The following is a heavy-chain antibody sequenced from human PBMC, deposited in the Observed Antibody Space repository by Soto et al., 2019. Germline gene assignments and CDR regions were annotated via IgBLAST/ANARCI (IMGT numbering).Heavy chain of an antibody. J-gene: IGHJ6*02. V-gene: IGHV3-66*01. CDR3: ASSWIEDYYYGMDV. CDR1: GFTVSSNY. D-gene: IGHD5-12*01. CDR2: IYSGGST. Sequence: GGSLRLSCAASGFTVSSNYMSWVRQAPGKGLEWVSVIYSGGSTYYADSVKGRFTISRDNSKNTLYLQMNSLRAEDTAVYYCASSWIEDYYYGMDVWGQGTTVTVSS.